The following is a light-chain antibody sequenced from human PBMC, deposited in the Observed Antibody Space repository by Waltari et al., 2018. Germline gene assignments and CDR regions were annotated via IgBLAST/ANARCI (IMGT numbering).Light chain of an antibody. V-gene: IGKV3-20*01. Sequence: EIVLKQSPGTLSLSPGERATLSCRDSQSVNSRYLAWYQQKSGQAPRILIHGASSRATGIPDFTLTISRLEPEDFAVYYCQQYGSSPPTGFGPGTKLDIK. J-gene: IGKJ3*01. CDR3: QQYGSSPPTG. CDR1: QSVNSRY. CDR2: GAS.